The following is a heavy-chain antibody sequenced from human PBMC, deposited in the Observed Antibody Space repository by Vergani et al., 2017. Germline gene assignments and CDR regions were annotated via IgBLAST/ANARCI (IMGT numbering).Heavy chain of an antibody. CDR2: IQFNGSNQ. CDR3: AKHFRGWGIDY. V-gene: IGHV3-30*02. Sequence: QVQLVESGGGVVQRGGSLRLSCATSGFTLSNYDMQWIRQGPGKGREFVAFIQFNGSNQYYADSVKGRFTLSRDFSKNTLYLQMNSLRPDDTATYYCAKHFRGWGIDYWGQGTQVIVSS. J-gene: IGHJ4*02. D-gene: IGHD3-16*01. CDR1: GFTLSNYD.